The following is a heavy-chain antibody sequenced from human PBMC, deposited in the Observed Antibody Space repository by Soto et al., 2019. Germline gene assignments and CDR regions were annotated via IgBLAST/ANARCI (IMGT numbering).Heavy chain of an antibody. Sequence: GAAVKVTCKASGSTFTRSGMSWVRQAPGKGLEWMGWISAHTGSSEYAQRFQGRVTMTTDRSTSTAYMELRSLISDDTAVYYCARAFFYQGSDSRGYSFDAFDFWGPGTLVTVSS. CDR2: ISAHTGSS. CDR1: GSTFTRSG. J-gene: IGHJ3*01. V-gene: IGHV1-18*01. D-gene: IGHD3-22*01. CDR3: ARAFFYQGSDSRGYSFDAFDF.